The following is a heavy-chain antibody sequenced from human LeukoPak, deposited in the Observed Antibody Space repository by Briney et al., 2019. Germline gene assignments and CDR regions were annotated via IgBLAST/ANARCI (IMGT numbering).Heavy chain of an antibody. D-gene: IGHD3-3*01. CDR3: ARADYDFWSGYPQGWFDP. J-gene: IGHJ5*02. CDR1: GGSFSGYY. V-gene: IGHV4-34*01. CDR2: INHSGST. Sequence: MASETLSLTCAVYGGSFSGYYWSWVRQPPGKGLEWIAEINHSGSTNYNPSLKSRVTISVDTSKNQFSLKLSSVTAADTAVYYCARADYDFWSGYPQGWFDPWGQGTLVTVSS.